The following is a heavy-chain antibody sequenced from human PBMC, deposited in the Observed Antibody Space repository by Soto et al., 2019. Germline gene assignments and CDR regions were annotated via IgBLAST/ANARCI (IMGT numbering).Heavy chain of an antibody. CDR3: ARDRCSSTSCYRGYYYYGMDV. Sequence: ASETLSLPCTGSCGSISSGGDYWSWIRQHPGEGLEWIVYIYYIVSTYYNPSLKSRVTISVDTSKNQFSLKLSSVTAADTAVYYCARDRCSSTSCYRGYYYYGMDVWGQGTTVTVSS. CDR2: IYYIVST. J-gene: IGHJ6*02. CDR1: CGSISSGGDY. D-gene: IGHD2-2*01. V-gene: IGHV4-31*03.